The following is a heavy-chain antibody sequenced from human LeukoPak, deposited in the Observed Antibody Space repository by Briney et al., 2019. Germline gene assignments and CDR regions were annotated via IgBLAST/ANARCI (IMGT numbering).Heavy chain of an antibody. CDR3: ARHSGLYSDFYFDY. V-gene: IGHV4-59*08. D-gene: IGHD1-26*01. Sequence: SETLSLTCTVPGDSFSSYYWSWIRQSPGKGLEWIAYISDSGSTNHNPSLKSRVTISVDTSKKQLSLKLSSVTAADTAVYYCARHSGLYSDFYFDYWGQGTLVTVSS. CDR1: GDSFSSYY. CDR2: ISDSGST. J-gene: IGHJ4*02.